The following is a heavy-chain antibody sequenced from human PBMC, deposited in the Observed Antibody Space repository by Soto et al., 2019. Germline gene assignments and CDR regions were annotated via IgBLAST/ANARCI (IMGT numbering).Heavy chain of an antibody. V-gene: IGHV3-23*01. CDR2: ISGSGGST. CDR3: AKVGCSRTSCYTV. J-gene: IGHJ4*02. D-gene: IGHD2-2*02. CDR1: GFTFSSYA. Sequence: EVQLLESGGGLVQPGGSLRLSCAASGFTFSSYAMSCVRQAPGKGLEWVSAISGSGGSTYYADSVKGRFTICRDNSKNTLYLQMNSLRAEDTAVYYCAKVGCSRTSCYTVWGQGTLVTVSS.